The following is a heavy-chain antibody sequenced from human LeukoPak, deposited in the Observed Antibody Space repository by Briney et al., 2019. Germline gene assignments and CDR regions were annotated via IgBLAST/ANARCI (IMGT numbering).Heavy chain of an antibody. D-gene: IGHD5-18*01. V-gene: IGHV1-24*01. Sequence: VASVKVPCKVSGYTFTELCIYWVREAPGKGLEWMATFDREDGGAIYAQRFQGRVTMTEDTSTDTAFLELTSLRSDDTAIYYCSAGRQYSLLDYWGQGTLVTVSS. CDR1: GYTFTELC. J-gene: IGHJ4*02. CDR2: FDREDGGA. CDR3: SAGRQYSLLDY.